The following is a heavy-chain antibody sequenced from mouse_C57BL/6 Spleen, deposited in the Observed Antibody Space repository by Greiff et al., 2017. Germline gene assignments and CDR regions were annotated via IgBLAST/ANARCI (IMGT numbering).Heavy chain of an antibody. CDR3: ASLPYGSSYDWYFDV. J-gene: IGHJ1*03. Sequence: QVQLQQPGTELVKPGASVKLSCKASGYTFTSYWMHWVKQRPGQGLEWIGNINPSNGGTNYNEKFKSKATLTVDKSSSTAYMQLSSLTSEDSAVYYCASLPYGSSYDWYFDVWGTGTTVTVSS. CDR1: GYTFTSYW. CDR2: INPSNGGT. D-gene: IGHD1-1*01. V-gene: IGHV1-53*01.